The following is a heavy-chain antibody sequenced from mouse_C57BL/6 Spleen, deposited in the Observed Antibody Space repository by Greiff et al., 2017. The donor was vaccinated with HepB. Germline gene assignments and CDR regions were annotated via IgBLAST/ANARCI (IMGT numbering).Heavy chain of an antibody. D-gene: IGHD2-4*01. CDR2: INPNNGGT. CDR3: ARVVYDYPY. J-gene: IGHJ3*01. CDR1: GYTFTDYY. Sequence: VQLQQSGPELVKPGASVKISCKASGYTFTDYYMNWVKQSHGKSLEWIGDINPNNGGTRYNQKFKGKATLTVDKSSSTAYMELRSLTSEDSAVYYCARVVYDYPYWGQGTLVTVSA. V-gene: IGHV1-26*01.